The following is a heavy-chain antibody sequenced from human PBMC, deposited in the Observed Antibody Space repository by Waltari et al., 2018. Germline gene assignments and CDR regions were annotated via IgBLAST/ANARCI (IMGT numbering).Heavy chain of an antibody. CDR3: ARSVVISRSPLDH. D-gene: IGHD2-21*01. CDR1: GFTFPAYA. J-gene: IGHJ4*02. CDR2: ISYDGGST. Sequence: EVELVESGGGFVQPGGSLGLSCAAPGFTFPAYAIHWVRQVPGKGPQHISAISYDGGSTYYARSMKARFTITRDNSKKTVYLQMGNLRPEDTAVYYCARSVVISRSPLDHWGQGTLVTVSS. V-gene: IGHV3-64*01.